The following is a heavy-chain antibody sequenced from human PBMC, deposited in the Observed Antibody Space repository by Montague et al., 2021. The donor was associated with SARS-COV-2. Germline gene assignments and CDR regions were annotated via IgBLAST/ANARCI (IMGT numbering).Heavy chain of an antibody. CDR2: ISYDGSNK. CDR3: ARDLAKVVAAPHDDYYYYYGMEV. D-gene: IGHD2-15*01. Sequence: SLRLSCAASGFTFSSYAMHWVRQAPGKGLEWVAVISYDGSNKYYADSVKGRFTISRDNSKNTLYLQMNSLRAEDTAVYYCARDLAKVVAAPHDDYYYYYGMEVWGQGTQGTVYS. CDR1: GFTFSSYA. V-gene: IGHV3-30*04. J-gene: IGHJ6*01.